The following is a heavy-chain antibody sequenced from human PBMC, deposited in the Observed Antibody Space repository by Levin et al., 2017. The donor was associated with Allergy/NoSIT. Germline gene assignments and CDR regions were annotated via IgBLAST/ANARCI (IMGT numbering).Heavy chain of an antibody. CDR2: VSGDGLLT. J-gene: IGHJ4*02. D-gene: IGHD5-18*01. V-gene: IGHV3-23*01. CDR1: GFTISDYA. CDR3: AKTGGYISAGFDA. Sequence: GGSLRLSCAASGFTISDYAMAWVRQAPGKGLNWVSGVSGDGLLTYYVDSVKGRFTISRDKSKNTLYLQMSSLRTEDTAFYSCAKTGGYISAGFDAWGQGTLVTVAS.